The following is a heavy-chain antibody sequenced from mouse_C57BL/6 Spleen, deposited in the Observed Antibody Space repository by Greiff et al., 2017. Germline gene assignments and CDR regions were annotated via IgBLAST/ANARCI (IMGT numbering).Heavy chain of an antibody. CDR3: AKEEGRYDGYYGRFAY. Sequence: VQLKESGPGLVQPSQSLSITCTVSGFSLTSYGVHWVRQSPGKGLEWLGVIWRGGSTDYNAAFMSRLSITKDNSKSQVFFKMNSLQADDTAIYYCAKEEGRYDGYYGRFAYWGQGTLVTVSA. CDR2: IWRGGST. D-gene: IGHD2-3*01. J-gene: IGHJ3*01. V-gene: IGHV2-5*01. CDR1: GFSLTSYG.